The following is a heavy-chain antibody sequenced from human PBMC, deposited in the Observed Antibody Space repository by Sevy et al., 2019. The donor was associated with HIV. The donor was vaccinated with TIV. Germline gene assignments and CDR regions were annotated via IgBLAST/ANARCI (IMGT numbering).Heavy chain of an antibody. CDR2: ISSSSSNI. CDR3: ARDRDGSGSWGGYEMDV. CDR1: GITFSYYS. V-gene: IGHV3-21*01. Sequence: GGSLRFSCVGSGITFSYYSMNWVRQAPGKGLEWVSSISSSSSNIYYADSLKGRFTISRDNAKKSLYLQMISLRAEDTAVDYCARDRDGSGSWGGYEMDVWGQGTTVTVSS. D-gene: IGHD3-10*01. J-gene: IGHJ6*02.